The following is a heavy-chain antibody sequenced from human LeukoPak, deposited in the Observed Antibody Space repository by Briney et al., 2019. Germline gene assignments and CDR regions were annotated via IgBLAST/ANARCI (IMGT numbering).Heavy chain of an antibody. CDR3: ANSPDGAFDY. Sequence: GGSLRLSCVVSGFTLSSYAMSWVRQAPGKGLEWVAATSSSDSGKYHADSVKGRFTISRDNSKNTLYLHMNSLRAEDTAVYYCANSPDGAFDYWGQGTLVTVSS. V-gene: IGHV3-23*01. J-gene: IGHJ4*02. CDR1: GFTLSSYA. CDR2: TSSSDSGK.